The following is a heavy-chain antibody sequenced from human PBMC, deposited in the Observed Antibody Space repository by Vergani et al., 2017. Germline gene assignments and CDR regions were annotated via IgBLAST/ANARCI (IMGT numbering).Heavy chain of an antibody. J-gene: IGHJ5*02. D-gene: IGHD6-19*01. V-gene: IGHV4-39*01. CDR2: FYYSGST. CDR3: AGHSTVEWLVKLGWIDP. CDR1: GASIRSSNYY. Sequence: QLQLQESGPGLVKPSATLSLTCSVSGASIRSSNYYLGWIRQPPGKGLEWIASFYYSGSTYYNPSLKSRVTISVDTSKNQFSLKLSSVTAADTAVYFCAGHSTVEWLVKLGWIDPWGQGILVTVSS.